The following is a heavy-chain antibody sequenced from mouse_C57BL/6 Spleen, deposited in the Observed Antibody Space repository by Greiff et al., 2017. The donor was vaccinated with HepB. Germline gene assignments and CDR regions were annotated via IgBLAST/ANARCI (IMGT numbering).Heavy chain of an antibody. J-gene: IGHJ1*03. D-gene: IGHD1-1*01. Sequence: VQLKQSGPELVKPGASVKISCKASGYTFTDYYMNWVKQSHGKSLEWIGDINPNNGGTSYNQKFKGKATLTVDKSSSTAYMELRSLTSEDSAVYYCARGDYYGRYFDVWGTGTTVTVSS. CDR1: GYTFTDYY. CDR3: ARGDYYGRYFDV. CDR2: INPNNGGT. V-gene: IGHV1-26*01.